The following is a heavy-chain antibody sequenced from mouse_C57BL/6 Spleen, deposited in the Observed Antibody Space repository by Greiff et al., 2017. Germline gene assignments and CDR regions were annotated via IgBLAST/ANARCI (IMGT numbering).Heavy chain of an antibody. V-gene: IGHV7-3*01. Sequence: EVKLMESGGGLVQPGGSLSLSCAASGFTFTDYYMSWVRQPPGKALEWLGFIRNKANGYTTEYSASVKGRFTISRDNSQSILYLQMNALRAEDSATYYCARSSIYDGYPYFDYWGQGTTLTVSS. CDR2: IRNKANGYTT. D-gene: IGHD2-3*01. J-gene: IGHJ2*01. CDR3: ARSSIYDGYPYFDY. CDR1: GFTFTDYY.